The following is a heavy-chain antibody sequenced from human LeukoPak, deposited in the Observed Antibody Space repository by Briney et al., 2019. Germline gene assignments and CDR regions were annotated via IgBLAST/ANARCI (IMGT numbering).Heavy chain of an antibody. J-gene: IGHJ6*02. CDR1: GFTFSSYW. V-gene: IGHV3-9*01. CDR2: ISWNSGSI. CDR3: AKDIERSSSGDYYYYYGMDV. D-gene: IGHD6-6*01. Sequence: GGSLRLSCAASGFTFSSYWMNWARQAPGKGLEWVSGISWNSGSIGYADSVKGRFTISRDNAKNSLYLQMNSLRAEDTALYYCAKDIERSSSGDYYYYYGMDVWGQGTTVTVSS.